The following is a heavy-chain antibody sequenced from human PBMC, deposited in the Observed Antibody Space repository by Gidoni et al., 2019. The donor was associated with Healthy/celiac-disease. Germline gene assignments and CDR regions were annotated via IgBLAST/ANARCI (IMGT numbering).Heavy chain of an antibody. J-gene: IGHJ4*02. CDR1: GASCSGYY. CDR3: ARGRAWYYDSSGYYYYFDY. CDR2: INHSGST. V-gene: IGHV4-34*01. D-gene: IGHD3-22*01. Sequence: QVQLQQWGAGLLKPSETRSLTSAVYGASCSGYYWSGSRQPPGKGLEWIGEINHSGSTNYNPSLNSRVTISVDTSKNQFSLKLSSVTAADTAEYYCARGRAWYYDSSGYYYYFDYWGQGTLVTVSS.